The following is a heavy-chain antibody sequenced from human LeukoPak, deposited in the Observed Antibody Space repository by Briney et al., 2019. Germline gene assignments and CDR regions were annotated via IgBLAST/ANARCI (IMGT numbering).Heavy chain of an antibody. V-gene: IGHV1-2*02. D-gene: IGHD5-12*01. CDR1: GYTFTGYY. CDR3: ARDPSNSGYDYLYYFDY. J-gene: IGHJ4*02. Sequence: ASVKVSCKASGYTFTGYYMHWVRQAPGQGLEWMGWINPDNGGTNYAQKFQGRVAMTRDMSISTAYMELSRLRSDDTAVYYCARDPSNSGYDYLYYFDYWGQGTLVTVSS. CDR2: INPDNGGT.